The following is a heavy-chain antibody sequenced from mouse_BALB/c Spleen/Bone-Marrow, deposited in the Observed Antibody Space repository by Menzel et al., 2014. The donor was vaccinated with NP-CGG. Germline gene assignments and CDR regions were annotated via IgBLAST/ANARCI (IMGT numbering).Heavy chain of an antibody. V-gene: IGHV1S41*01. CDR3: ARGGLHYFDY. CDR2: IAPGSGSS. Sequence: DLVKPGASVKLSCKASGYTFTSYWINWIKLRPGQGLEWIGRIAPGSGSSYYNEMFKGKATLTVDTSSSTAYIQLSSLSSEDSAVYFCARGGLHYFDYWGQGTTLTVSS. J-gene: IGHJ2*01. D-gene: IGHD3-3*01. CDR1: GYTFTSYW.